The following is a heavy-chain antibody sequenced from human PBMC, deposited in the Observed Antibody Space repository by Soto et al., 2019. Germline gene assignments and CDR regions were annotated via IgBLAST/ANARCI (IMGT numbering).Heavy chain of an antibody. V-gene: IGHV4-30-4*01. D-gene: IGHD6-6*01. CDR1: GDSISSGDHY. Sequence: QVQLQESGPGLVKPSQTLSLTCTVSGDSISSGDHYWSWIRLPPGRGLEWIGYIYYSGTTYSRPSLQSRVTISVDTSKNQFSLKLNSVTAADTAVYYCARGAYSDSSSYFDYWGQGTLVPVSS. CDR3: ARGAYSDSSSYFDY. CDR2: IYYSGTT. J-gene: IGHJ4*02.